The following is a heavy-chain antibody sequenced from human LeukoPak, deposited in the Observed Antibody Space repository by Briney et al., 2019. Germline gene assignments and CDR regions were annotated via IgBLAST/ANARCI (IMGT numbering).Heavy chain of an antibody. V-gene: IGHV3-74*01. CDR3: ARASSYYDFWSGYYSADAFVI. CDR2: INSDGSST. CDR1: GFTFSSYW. J-gene: IGHJ3*02. D-gene: IGHD3-3*01. Sequence: GGSLRLSCAASGFTFSSYWMHWVRQAPGKGLVWVSRINSDGSSTSYADSVKGRFTISRDNAKNTLYLQMNSLRAEDTAVYYCARASSYYDFWSGYYSADAFVIWGQGTMVTVSS.